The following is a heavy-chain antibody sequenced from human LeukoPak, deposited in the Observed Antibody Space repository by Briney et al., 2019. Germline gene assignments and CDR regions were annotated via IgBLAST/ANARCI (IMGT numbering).Heavy chain of an antibody. J-gene: IGHJ3*02. CDR3: AKEELSSAFDI. Sequence: GGSLRLSCAASGFTFSDYYMSWVRQAPGKGLEWVAVISYDGSNKYYADSVKGRFTISRDNSKNTLYLQMNSLRAEDTAVYYCAKEELSSAFDIWGQGTMVTVSS. V-gene: IGHV3-30*18. D-gene: IGHD1-26*01. CDR1: GFTFSDYY. CDR2: ISYDGSNK.